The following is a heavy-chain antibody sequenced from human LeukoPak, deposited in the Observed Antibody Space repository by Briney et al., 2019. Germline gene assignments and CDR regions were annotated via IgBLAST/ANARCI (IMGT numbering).Heavy chain of an antibody. V-gene: IGHV3-7*01. CDR2: IKEDGSEK. CDR1: GFTFSAHW. Sequence: PGGSLRLSCAASGFTFSAHWMSWVRQAPGKGLEWVANIKEDGSEKFYVDSVKGRFTISRDNAKNSLSLQMNSLRAEDTAVYYCARDLCSQYWGQGTLVTVSS. D-gene: IGHD3-10*02. CDR3: ARDLCSQY. J-gene: IGHJ4*02.